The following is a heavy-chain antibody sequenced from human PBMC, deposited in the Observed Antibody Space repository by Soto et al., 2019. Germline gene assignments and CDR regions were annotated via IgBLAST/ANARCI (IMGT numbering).Heavy chain of an antibody. V-gene: IGHV4-59*08. CDR1: GGSISSYC. J-gene: IGHJ5*02. CDR3: ARHESRNYDFWSGYYPEGWFDP. Sequence: SETLSLTCTVSGGSISSYCWSWIRQPPGKGLEWICYIYYSGSTNYNPSLKSRVTISVDTSKNHFSLKLSSVTAADTAVYYCARHESRNYDFWSGYYPEGWFDPWGQGTLVTVSS. D-gene: IGHD3-3*01. CDR2: IYYSGST.